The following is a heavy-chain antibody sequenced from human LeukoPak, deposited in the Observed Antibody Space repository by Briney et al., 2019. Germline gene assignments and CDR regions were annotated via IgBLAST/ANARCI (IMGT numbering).Heavy chain of an antibody. V-gene: IGHV3-7*03. Sequence: GGSLRLSCAASGFTFSSYWMSWVRQAPGKGLEWVANIKQDGSEIYYVDSVKGRFTISRDNAKNSLYLQMNSLRAEDTAVYYCAKGPPSSSAQYFQHWGQGTLVTVSS. CDR2: IKQDGSEI. D-gene: IGHD6-6*01. J-gene: IGHJ1*01. CDR1: GFTFSSYW. CDR3: AKGPPSSSAQYFQH.